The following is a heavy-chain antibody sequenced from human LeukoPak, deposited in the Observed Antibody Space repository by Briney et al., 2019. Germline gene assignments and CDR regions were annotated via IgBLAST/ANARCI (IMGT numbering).Heavy chain of an antibody. CDR1: GFTFSNYA. CDR2: ISASGGTT. J-gene: IGHJ3*02. D-gene: IGHD3-16*01. Sequence: GGSLRLSCAASGFTFSNYAMNWVRQAPGKGPEWVSVISASGGTTHYADSVKGRFTISRDNSKSTLYLQMNSLRAEDTAVYYCAKDQGYDYVWGSCGAFDIWGQGTMVTVSS. V-gene: IGHV3-23*01. CDR3: AKDQGYDYVWGSCGAFDI.